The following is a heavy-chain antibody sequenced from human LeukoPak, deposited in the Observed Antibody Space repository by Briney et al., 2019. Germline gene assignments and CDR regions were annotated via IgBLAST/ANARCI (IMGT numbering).Heavy chain of an antibody. CDR1: GGTFSSYT. V-gene: IGHV1-69*04. CDR3: ARERKCCGNDY. J-gene: IGHJ4*02. CDR2: IIPILGIA. Sequence: GASVKVSCKASGGTFSSYTIGWVRQAPGQGLEWMGRIIPILGIANYAQKFQGRVTITADKSTSTAYMELSSLRSEDTAVYYCARERKCCGNDYWGQGTLVTVSS. D-gene: IGHD4-23*01.